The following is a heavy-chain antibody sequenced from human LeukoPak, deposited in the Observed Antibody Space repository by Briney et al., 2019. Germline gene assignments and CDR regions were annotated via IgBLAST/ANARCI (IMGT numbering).Heavy chain of an antibody. CDR2: ISSSSSYI. Sequence: PGGSLRLFCAASGFTFSSYSMNWVRQAPGKGLEWVSFISSSSSYIYYADSVKGRFTISRDNAKNSLYLQMNSLRAEDTAVYYCARGEWSSSPFDYWGQGTLVTVSS. J-gene: IGHJ4*02. CDR3: ARGEWSSSPFDY. CDR1: GFTFSSYS. V-gene: IGHV3-21*01. D-gene: IGHD6-6*01.